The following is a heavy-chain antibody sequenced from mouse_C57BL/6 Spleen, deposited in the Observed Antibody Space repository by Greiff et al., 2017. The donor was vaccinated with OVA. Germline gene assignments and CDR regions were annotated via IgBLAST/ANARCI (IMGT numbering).Heavy chain of an antibody. D-gene: IGHD2-4*01. CDR3: AKIYDYDVGYAMDY. CDR1: GFTFSDYG. J-gene: IGHJ4*01. Sequence: EVQRVESGGGLVKPGGSLKLSCAASGFTFSDYGMHWVRQAPEKGLEWVAYISSGSSTIYYADTVKGRFTISRDNAKNTLFLQMTSLRSEDTAMYYCAKIYDYDVGYAMDYWGQGTSVTVSS. V-gene: IGHV5-17*01. CDR2: ISSGSSTI.